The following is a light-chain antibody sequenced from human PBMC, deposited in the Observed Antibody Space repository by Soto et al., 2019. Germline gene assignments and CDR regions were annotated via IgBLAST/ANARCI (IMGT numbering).Light chain of an antibody. CDR2: FNN. Sequence: QSVLTQPPSASGTPGQRVTISCSGSSSNIGSNTVDWYQQLPGTAPKFLMHFNNQRPSGVPDRFSGSKSGTSASLAISGLQPEDEADYCCAAWDDSLNEYVFGDGTKVTVL. CDR1: SSNIGSNT. CDR3: AAWDDSLNEYV. J-gene: IGLJ1*01. V-gene: IGLV1-44*01.